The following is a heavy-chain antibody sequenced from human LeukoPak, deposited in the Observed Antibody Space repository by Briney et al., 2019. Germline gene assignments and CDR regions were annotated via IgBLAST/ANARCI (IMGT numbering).Heavy chain of an antibody. Sequence: ASETLSLTCTVSGGSISSYYWSWIRQPPGKGLEWIGYIYYSGSTNYNPSLKSRVTISVDTSKNQFSLKLSSVTAADTAVYYCARADDYYDGSGYYPSSNYLDSWGQGTLVTVSS. CDR1: GGSISSYY. CDR2: IYYSGST. V-gene: IGHV4-59*12. CDR3: ARADDYYDGSGYYPSSNYLDS. D-gene: IGHD3-22*01. J-gene: IGHJ4*02.